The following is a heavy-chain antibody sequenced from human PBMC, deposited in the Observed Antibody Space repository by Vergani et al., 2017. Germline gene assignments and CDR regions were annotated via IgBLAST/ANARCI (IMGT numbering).Heavy chain of an antibody. D-gene: IGHD3-3*01. CDR2: ISAYNGNT. V-gene: IGHV1-18*04. CDR3: ARFAYYDFWSGYDQNWFDP. J-gene: IGHJ5*02. CDR1: GYTFTSYG. Sequence: VQLVQSGAEVKKPGASVTVSCKASGYTFTSYGISWVRQAPGQGLEWMGWISAYNGNTNYAQKLQGRVTMTTDTSTSTAYMELRSLRSDDTAVYYCARFAYYDFWSGYDQNWFDPWGQGTLVTVSS.